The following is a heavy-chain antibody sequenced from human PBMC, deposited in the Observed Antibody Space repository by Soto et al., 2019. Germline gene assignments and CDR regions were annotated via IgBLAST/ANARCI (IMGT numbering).Heavy chain of an antibody. CDR2: IHYSGTT. J-gene: IGHJ4*02. CDR3: TTGGDASKTGC. D-gene: IGHD1-1*01. CDR1: GVSISSPHYN. V-gene: IGHV4-31*03. Sequence: QVQLQESGPGLVEPSQTLSLTCTVSGVSISSPHYNWSWIRQYPGKGLEWIGFIHYSGTTYYNPSLKSRVAISVDTSRNDFSLRLSSVTAADTAVYYCTTGGDASKTGCWGQGTLVTVSS.